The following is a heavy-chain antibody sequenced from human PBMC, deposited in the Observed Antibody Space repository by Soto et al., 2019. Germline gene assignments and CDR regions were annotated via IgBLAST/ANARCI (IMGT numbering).Heavy chain of an antibody. D-gene: IGHD6-19*01. J-gene: IGHJ4*02. CDR3: TRESSGWPRAHY. CDR2: IRSKAYGGTT. CDR1: GFTFGDYA. V-gene: IGHV3-49*03. Sequence: GGSLRLSCTASGFTFGDYAMSWFRQAPGKGLEWVGFIRSKAYGGTTEYAASVKGRSTISRDDSKSIAYLQMNSLKTEDTAVYYCTRESSGWPRAHYWGQGTLVTVSS.